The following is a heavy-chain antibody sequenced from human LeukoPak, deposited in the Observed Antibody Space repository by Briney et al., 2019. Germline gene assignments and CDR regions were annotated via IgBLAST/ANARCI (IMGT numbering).Heavy chain of an antibody. D-gene: IGHD3-22*01. CDR1: GYTFTGYY. V-gene: IGHV1-2*02. CDR2: INPNSGGT. J-gene: IGHJ4*02. Sequence: ASVKVSCKASGYTFTGYYMHWVRQAPGQGLGWMGWINPNSGGTNYAQKFQGRVTMTRDTSISTAYMELSRLRSDDTAVYYCARSRGYYDSSGYYWAFDYWGQGTLVTVSS. CDR3: ARSRGYYDSSGYYWAFDY.